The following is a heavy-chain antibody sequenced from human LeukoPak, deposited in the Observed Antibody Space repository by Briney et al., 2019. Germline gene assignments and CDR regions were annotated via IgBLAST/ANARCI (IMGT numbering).Heavy chain of an antibody. V-gene: IGHV3-23*01. Sequence: PGGSLRLSCAASGFTFSSYAMSWVRQAPGKGLEWVSAISGSGGSTYYADSVKGRFTISRDNSKNTLYLQMNSLRAEDTAVYYCAKAPLTYYYGSGSYRGAPIFDYWGQGTLVTVSS. D-gene: IGHD3-10*01. J-gene: IGHJ4*02. CDR1: GFTFSSYA. CDR3: AKAPLTYYYGSGSYRGAPIFDY. CDR2: ISGSGGST.